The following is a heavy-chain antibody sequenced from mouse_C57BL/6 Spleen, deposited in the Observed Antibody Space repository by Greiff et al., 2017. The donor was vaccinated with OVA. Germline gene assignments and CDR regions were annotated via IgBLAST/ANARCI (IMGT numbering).Heavy chain of an antibody. CDR1: GFTFSSYA. J-gene: IGHJ4*01. CDR2: ISDGGSYT. CDR3: AREELHYAMDY. V-gene: IGHV5-4*01. Sequence: EVQLVESGGGLVKPGGSLKLSCAASGFTFSSYAMSWVRQTPEKRLEWVATISDGGSYTYYPDNVKGRFTISRDNAKNNLYLQMSHLKSEDTAMYYCAREELHYAMDYWGQGTSVTVSS.